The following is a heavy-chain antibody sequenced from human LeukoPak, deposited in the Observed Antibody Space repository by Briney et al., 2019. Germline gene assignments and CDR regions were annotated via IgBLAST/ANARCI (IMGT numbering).Heavy chain of an antibody. V-gene: IGHV1-3*01. CDR1: GHSFNDYA. J-gene: IGHJ4*02. CDR2: ISAGSGKT. CDR3: ARQYDSRGYSPDY. D-gene: IGHD3-22*01. Sequence: ASVKVSCKASGHSFNDYAVQWVRQAPGQGLEWMGWISAGSGKTKYSHKFQGRITNTMDTFATTAYMALSSLRSSDTAVYYCARQYDSRGYSPDYWGQGTLITVSS.